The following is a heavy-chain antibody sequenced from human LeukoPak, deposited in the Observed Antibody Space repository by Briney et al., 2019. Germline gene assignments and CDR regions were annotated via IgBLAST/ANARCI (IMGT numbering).Heavy chain of an antibody. CDR2: ISGSGGST. CDR1: GFTFSSYA. D-gene: IGHD3-10*01. V-gene: IGHV3-23*01. CDR3: AKDLMVQGVIITPLFDY. Sequence: GGSLRLSCAASGFTFSSYAMSWVRQAPGKGLEWVSAISGSGGSTYYADSVKGRFTISRDNSKNTLYLQMNSLRAEDTAVYYCAKDLMVQGVIITPLFDYWGQGTLVTVPS. J-gene: IGHJ4*02.